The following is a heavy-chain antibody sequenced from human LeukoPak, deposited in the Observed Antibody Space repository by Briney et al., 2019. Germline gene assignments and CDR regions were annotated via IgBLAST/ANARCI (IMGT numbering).Heavy chain of an antibody. CDR2: INPSGGNT. CDR3: ARDRTHYYESVGYYSRWEY. J-gene: IGHJ4*02. V-gene: IGHV1-46*01. CDR1: GYTFTSYF. Sequence: ASVKVSCKASGYTFTSYFMYWVRQAPGQRLEWMGLINPSGGNTRYAQKFQDRVTMTRDTSTSTVYMELSSLRSEDTAMYYCARDRTHYYESVGYYSRWEYWGQGTLVSVSS. D-gene: IGHD3-22*01.